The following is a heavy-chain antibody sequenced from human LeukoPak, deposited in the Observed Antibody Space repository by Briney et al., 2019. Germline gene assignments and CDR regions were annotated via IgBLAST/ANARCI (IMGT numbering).Heavy chain of an antibody. CDR1: GYTFSIYG. J-gene: IGHJ4*02. V-gene: IGHV1-18*01. D-gene: IGHD3-22*01. Sequence: GASLNVSSKASGYTFSIYGISWVRQAPGQGLEWMGWISPYNGNTNYAQNLQGRVTMTTDTSTSTAYMELRSLRSDDTAVYYCARVTLPTNYYDSSGYTPPFDYWGQGTLVTVSS. CDR3: ARVTLPTNYYDSSGYTPPFDY. CDR2: ISPYNGNT.